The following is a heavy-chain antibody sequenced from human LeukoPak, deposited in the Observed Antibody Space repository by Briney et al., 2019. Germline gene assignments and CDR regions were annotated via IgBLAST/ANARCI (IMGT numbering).Heavy chain of an antibody. J-gene: IGHJ6*03. CDR3: AKDGVAMIGGNYYYYMDV. D-gene: IGHD5-12*01. Sequence: PGGSLRLSCAASGFTFSSYAMSWVRQAPGKGLEWVSAISGSGGSTYYADSVKGRFTISRDNSKNTLYLQMNSLRAEDTAVYYCAKDGVAMIGGNYYYYMDVWGKGTTVTVSS. V-gene: IGHV3-23*01. CDR1: GFTFSSYA. CDR2: ISGSGGST.